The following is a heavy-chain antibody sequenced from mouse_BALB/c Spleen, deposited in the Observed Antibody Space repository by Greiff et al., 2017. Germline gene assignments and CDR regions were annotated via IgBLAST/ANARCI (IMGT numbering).Heavy chain of an antibody. CDR2: ISSGGGNT. D-gene: IGHD2-10*01. Sequence: DVQLVESGGGLVKPGGSLKLSCAASGFTFSSYTMSWVRQTPEKRLEWVATISSGGGNTYYPDSVKGRFTISRDNAKNNLYLQMSSLRSEDTALYYCARYAYYGNYGFAYWGQGTLVTVSA. CDR3: ARYAYYGNYGFAY. CDR1: GFTFSSYT. J-gene: IGHJ3*01. V-gene: IGHV5-9*03.